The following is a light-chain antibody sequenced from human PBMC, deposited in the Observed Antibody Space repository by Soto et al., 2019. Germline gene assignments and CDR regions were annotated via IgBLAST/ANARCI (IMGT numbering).Light chain of an antibody. J-gene: IGKJ4*01. Sequence: EIVLTQSPGTLSLSPGERATLSCRASQSVSSGNLAWYQQKPGQAPRLLIYGAASRATGIPDRFSGSGSGTDFTLTISRLEPADFAVYFCQQYGSSPLTFXGGTKLDIK. V-gene: IGKV3-20*01. CDR2: GAA. CDR1: QSVSSGN. CDR3: QQYGSSPLT.